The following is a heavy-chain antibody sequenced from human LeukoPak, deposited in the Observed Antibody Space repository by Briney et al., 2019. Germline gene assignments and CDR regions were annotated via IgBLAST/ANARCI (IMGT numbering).Heavy chain of an antibody. D-gene: IGHD6-6*01. CDR2: ISGDGSST. Sequence: PGGSLRLSCVASGFTFRNHWMHWVRQTPGKGLVWVSRISGDGSSTTYADSVKGRFTISRDNAKNTLYLQMNNLRAEDTAMYYCARDQRVTGRPDIDYWGQGTLVIVSS. J-gene: IGHJ4*02. V-gene: IGHV3-74*03. CDR1: GFTFRNHW. CDR3: ARDQRVTGRPDIDY.